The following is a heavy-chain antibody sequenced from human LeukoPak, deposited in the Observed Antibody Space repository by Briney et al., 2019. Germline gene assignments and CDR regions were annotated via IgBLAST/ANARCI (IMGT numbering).Heavy chain of an antibody. J-gene: IGHJ3*02. CDR1: GFTFSSYS. V-gene: IGHV3-21*01. D-gene: IGHD2-15*01. CDR3: ARVIDRYCSGGSCTAFDI. CDR2: ISSSSSYI. Sequence: PGGSLRLSCAASGFTFSSYSMNWVRQAPGKGLEWVSSISSSSSYIYYADSVKGRFTIPRDNAKNSLYLQMNSLRAEDTAVYYCARVIDRYCSGGSCTAFDIWGQGTMVTVSS.